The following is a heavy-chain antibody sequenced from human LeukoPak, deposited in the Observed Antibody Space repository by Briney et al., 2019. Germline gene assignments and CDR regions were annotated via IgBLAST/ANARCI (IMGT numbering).Heavy chain of an antibody. D-gene: IGHD7-27*01. CDR2: IKQDGSEK. V-gene: IGHV3-7*01. CDR1: GFTFCDYS. Sequence: GGSLRLSCTASGFTFCDYSMGWVRQAPGKGLEWVANIKQDGSEKYYVGSVMGRFTISRDNAKNSLFLQMNRLRAEDTAVYYCARPHSISGDDAFDIWGHGTMVSVSS. J-gene: IGHJ3*02. CDR3: ARPHSISGDDAFDI.